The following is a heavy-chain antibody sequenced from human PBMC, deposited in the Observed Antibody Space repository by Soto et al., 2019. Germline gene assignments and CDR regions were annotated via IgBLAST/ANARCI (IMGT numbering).Heavy chain of an antibody. J-gene: IGHJ4*02. V-gene: IGHV3-23*01. CDR2: ISGGGSAT. Sequence: EVQLLESGGGLVQPGGSLRLSCAASGFIFDNYAMSWVRQAPGKGLEGISTISGGGSATFYADSVKDRFTISGDSSKSTMYLQMHSLRAEDTAIYYCAKIKQGYFDYWGQGTQVIVSS. CDR1: GFIFDNYA. CDR3: AKIKQGYFDY.